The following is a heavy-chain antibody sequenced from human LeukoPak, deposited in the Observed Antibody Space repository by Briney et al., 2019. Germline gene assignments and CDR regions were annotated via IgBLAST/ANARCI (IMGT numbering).Heavy chain of an antibody. D-gene: IGHD2-2*01. CDR3: ARDIVVVPAAITYPDYYYYYMDV. Sequence: GGSLRLSCAASGFTFSSYSMNWVRQAPGKGLEWVSSISSSSSYIYYADSVKGRFTISRDNAKNSLYLQMNSLRAEDTAVYYCARDIVVVPAAITYPDYYYYYMDVWGKGTTVTVSS. V-gene: IGHV3-21*01. J-gene: IGHJ6*03. CDR2: ISSSSSYI. CDR1: GFTFSSYS.